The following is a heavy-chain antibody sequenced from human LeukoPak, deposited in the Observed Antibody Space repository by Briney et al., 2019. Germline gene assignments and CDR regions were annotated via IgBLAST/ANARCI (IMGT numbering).Heavy chain of an antibody. CDR3: ARVGGHTYYDTLTGLMKWFDP. D-gene: IGHD3-9*01. CDR2: IYYSGST. CDR1: GGSLSSGDYY. V-gene: IGHV4-30-4*01. Sequence: SQTLSLTCSVSGGSLSSGDYYWSWIRQPPGKGLEWIGYIYYSGSTYYNPSLKSRVTISADTSKNQISLSLSSVTAADTALYFCARVGGHTYYDTLTGLMKWFDPWGQGTLVTVSS. J-gene: IGHJ5*02.